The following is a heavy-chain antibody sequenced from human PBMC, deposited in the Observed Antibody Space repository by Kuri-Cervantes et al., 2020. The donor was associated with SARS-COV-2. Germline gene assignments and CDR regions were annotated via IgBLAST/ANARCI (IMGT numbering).Heavy chain of an antibody. J-gene: IGHJ4*02. D-gene: IGHD6-19*01. CDR3: AGEQWLGPFDY. V-gene: IGHV4-59*01. CDR1: GGSISSYY. CDR2: IYYSGST. Sequence: GSLRLSCTVSGGSISSYYWSWIRQPPGKGLEWIGYIYYSGSTNYNPSLKSRVTISVDTSKNQFSLKLSSVTAADTAVYYCAGEQWLGPFDYWGQETLVTVSS.